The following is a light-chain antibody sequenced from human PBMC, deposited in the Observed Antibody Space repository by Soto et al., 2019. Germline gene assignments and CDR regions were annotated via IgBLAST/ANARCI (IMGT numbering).Light chain of an antibody. CDR2: LNSDGSH. CDR1: GGHSRYA. V-gene: IGLV4-69*01. Sequence: QPVLTQSPSASASLGASVKLTCTLTGGHSRYAIAWHQQQPEKGPRYLMKLNSDGSHSKGDGIPDRFSGSSSGAERYLTISSLQSEDEADYYYQTWGTGIGVFGGDTQLTVL. CDR3: QTWGTGIGV. J-gene: IGLJ2*01.